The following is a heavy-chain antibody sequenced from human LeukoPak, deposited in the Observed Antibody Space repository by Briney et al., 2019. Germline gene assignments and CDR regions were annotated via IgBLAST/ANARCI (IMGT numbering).Heavy chain of an antibody. D-gene: IGHD4-17*01. V-gene: IGHV3-15*01. Sequence: GGSLRLSCAASGFTFGNTWMNCVRQAPGKGLEWVGRIKRIIDGGTTDYAAPVKGRFTVSRDDSINTLYLQMSSLKTEDTAVYYCAAQRGSGDLRYWGQGTLVTVSS. CDR3: AAQRGSGDLRY. CDR1: GFTFGNTW. J-gene: IGHJ4*02. CDR2: IKRIIDGGTT.